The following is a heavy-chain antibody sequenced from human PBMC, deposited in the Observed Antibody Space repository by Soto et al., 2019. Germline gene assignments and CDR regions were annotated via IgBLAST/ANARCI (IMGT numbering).Heavy chain of an antibody. V-gene: IGHV4-34*01. CDR2: INDSGAT. CDR3: ARGGTSPFWNY. CDR1: GGSSSGHY. D-gene: IGHD3-3*01. Sequence: QVHLQQWGAGLSKPSETLSLTCAVYGGSSSGHYWSWIRQPPGKGLEWIGEINDSGATNYNPSHKSRVIVSVDTSANQLSLKLTSVTAADTAVYYCARGGTSPFWNYWGQGTLVTVSS. J-gene: IGHJ4*02.